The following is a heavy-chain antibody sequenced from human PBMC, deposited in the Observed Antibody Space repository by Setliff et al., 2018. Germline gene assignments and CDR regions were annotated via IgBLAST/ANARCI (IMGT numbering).Heavy chain of an antibody. Sequence: GGSLRLSCAASGFSFSGSAVYWVRQASVKGLEWIGRIRGRTDNYATAYAASVRGRFTISRDDSKNTAYLQMNSLKTEDTAVYYCTFARDGYDVFDIWGQGTMVNVSS. CDR1: GFSFSGSA. CDR3: TFARDGYDVFDI. CDR2: IRGRTDNYAT. J-gene: IGHJ3*02. D-gene: IGHD5-18*01. V-gene: IGHV3-73*01.